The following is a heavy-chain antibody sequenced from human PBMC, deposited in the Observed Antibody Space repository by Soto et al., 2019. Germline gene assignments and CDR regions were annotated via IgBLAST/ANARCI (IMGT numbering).Heavy chain of an antibody. J-gene: IGHJ6*02. Sequence: SETLSLTCAVYGGSFSGYYWSWIRQPPGKGLEGIGEINHSGSTNYNPSLKSRVTISVGTSKNQFSLKLSSVTAADTAVYYCARGGSRIFGVVQRPGLGMDVWGQGTTVTVSS. CDR3: ARGGSRIFGVVQRPGLGMDV. V-gene: IGHV4-34*01. CDR2: INHSGST. CDR1: GGSFSGYY. D-gene: IGHD3-3*01.